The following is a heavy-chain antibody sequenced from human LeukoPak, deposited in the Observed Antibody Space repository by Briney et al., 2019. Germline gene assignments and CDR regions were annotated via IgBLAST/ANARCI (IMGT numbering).Heavy chain of an antibody. Sequence: GGSLRLSCAVSGFVFSDFYRSWFRQPPGKRPEWLAYISGSGRSIFDADSVKGRFTISRDNAKNVLFLQMNSLRVEDTAVYYCARDPGPYYYDSSGYYYFDYWGQGTLVTVSS. D-gene: IGHD3-22*01. V-gene: IGHV3-11*01. CDR3: ARDPGPYYYDSSGYYYFDY. CDR2: ISGSGRSI. J-gene: IGHJ4*02. CDR1: GFVFSDFY.